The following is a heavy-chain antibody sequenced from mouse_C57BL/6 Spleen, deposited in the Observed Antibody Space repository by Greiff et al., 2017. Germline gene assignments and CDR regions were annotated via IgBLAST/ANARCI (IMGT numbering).Heavy chain of an antibody. D-gene: IGHD1-1*01. J-gene: IGHJ1*03. Sequence: QVQLQQSGAELMKPGASVKLSCKATGYTFTGYWIEWVKQRPGHGLEWIGEILPGGGSTNYNEKFKGKATFTADTSSNTAYMHLSSLTTEDSAIYYCARWDYYYGSSPYFDFWGTGTTLTVSS. CDR3: ARWDYYYGSSPYFDF. CDR1: GYTFTGYW. CDR2: ILPGGGST. V-gene: IGHV1-9*01.